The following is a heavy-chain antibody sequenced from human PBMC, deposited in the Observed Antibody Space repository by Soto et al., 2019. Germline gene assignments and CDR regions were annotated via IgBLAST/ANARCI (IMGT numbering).Heavy chain of an antibody. Sequence: QVQLVQSGAEVKKPGSSVKVSCKASGGTFSSYTISWVRQAPGQGLEWMGRIIPILGIANYAQKFQGRVTITADKSTSTVYMELSSLRSEDTAVYYCARLTVAGTGWFDPWGQGTLVTVSS. CDR3: ARLTVAGTGWFDP. CDR2: IIPILGIA. CDR1: GGTFSSYT. J-gene: IGHJ5*02. D-gene: IGHD6-19*01. V-gene: IGHV1-69*02.